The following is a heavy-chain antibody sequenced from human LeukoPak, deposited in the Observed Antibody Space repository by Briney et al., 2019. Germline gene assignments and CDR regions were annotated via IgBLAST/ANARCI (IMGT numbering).Heavy chain of an antibody. CDR2: ISSSSSYI. J-gene: IGHJ6*03. Sequence: GGSLRLSCAASGFTFSSYSMNWVRQAPGKGLEWVSSISSSSSYIYYADSVEGRFTISRDNAKNSLYLQMNSLRAEDTAVYYCAREPLYGSGSPHMDVWGKGTTVTVSS. CDR1: GFTFSSYS. CDR3: AREPLYGSGSPHMDV. V-gene: IGHV3-21*01. D-gene: IGHD3-10*01.